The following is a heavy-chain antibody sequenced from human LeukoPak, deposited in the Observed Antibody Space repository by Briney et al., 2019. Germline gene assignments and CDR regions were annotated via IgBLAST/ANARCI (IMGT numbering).Heavy chain of an antibody. Sequence: SETLSLTCIVSGGSISSYYWSWIRQPAGKGREWIGRIYTSGSTNYNPSLKGRVTMSVDTSKNQFSLKLSSVTAADTAVYYCAREGRTWEMATKEWFDPWGQGTLVTVSS. CDR2: IYTSGST. CDR3: AREGRTWEMATKEWFDP. CDR1: GGSISSYY. D-gene: IGHD5-24*01. J-gene: IGHJ5*02. V-gene: IGHV4-4*07.